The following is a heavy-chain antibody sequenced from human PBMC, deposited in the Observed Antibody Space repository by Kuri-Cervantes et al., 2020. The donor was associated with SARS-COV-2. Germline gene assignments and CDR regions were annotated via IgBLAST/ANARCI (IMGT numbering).Heavy chain of an antibody. D-gene: IGHD2-2*02. CDR2: INPSGGST. J-gene: IGHJ6*02. Sequence: ASVKVSCKASGYTFTSYYMHWVRQAPGQGLEWMGIINPSGGSTSYAQKFQGRVTMTRDTSTSTVYMELRSLRSDDTAVYYCARGIVVVPAAIPKTYYYGMDVWGQGTTVTVSS. CDR3: ARGIVVVPAAIPKTYYYGMDV. V-gene: IGHV1-46*01. CDR1: GYTFTSYY.